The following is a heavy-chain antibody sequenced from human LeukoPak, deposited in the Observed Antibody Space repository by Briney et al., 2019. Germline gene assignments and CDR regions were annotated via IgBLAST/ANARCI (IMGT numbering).Heavy chain of an antibody. CDR3: ARTSSRYGGYTDLFDY. D-gene: IGHD5-12*01. Sequence: GGFLRLSCAASGFIFSSYAMHWVRQASGEGLEWVAVISYDGSNKYYADSVKGRFTISRDNSKNTLYLQMNSLRGEDTAVYYCARTSSRYGGYTDLFDYWGQGTLVTVSS. CDR1: GFIFSSYA. J-gene: IGHJ4*02. V-gene: IGHV3-30-3*01. CDR2: ISYDGSNK.